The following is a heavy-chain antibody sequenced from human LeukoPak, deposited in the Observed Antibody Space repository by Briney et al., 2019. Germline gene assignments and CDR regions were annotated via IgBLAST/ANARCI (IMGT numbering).Heavy chain of an antibody. J-gene: IGHJ5*02. CDR2: IRSKANSYAT. CDR1: GFTFSGSA. D-gene: IGHD3-9*01. V-gene: IGHV3-73*01. CDR3: TRPPPEYDILTGNNWFDP. Sequence: GGSLRLSCAASGFTFSGSAMHWVRQASGNGLEWVGRIRSKANSYATAYAASVKGRFTISRDDSKNTAYLQMNSLKTEDTAVYYCTRPPPEYDILTGNNWFDPWGQGTLVTVSS.